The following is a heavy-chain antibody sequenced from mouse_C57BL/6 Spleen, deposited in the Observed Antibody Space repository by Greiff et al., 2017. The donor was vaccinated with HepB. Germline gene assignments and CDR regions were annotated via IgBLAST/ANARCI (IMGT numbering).Heavy chain of an antibody. J-gene: IGHJ2*01. CDR2: ISYDGSN. CDR1: GYSITSGYY. Sequence: EVQLVESGPGLVKPSQSLSLTCSVTGYSITSGYYWNWIRQFPGNKLEWMGYISYDGSNNYNPSLKNRISITRDTSKNQFFLKLNSVTTEDTATYYCARELSYFDYWGQGTTLTVSS. V-gene: IGHV3-6*01. CDR3: ARELSYFDY.